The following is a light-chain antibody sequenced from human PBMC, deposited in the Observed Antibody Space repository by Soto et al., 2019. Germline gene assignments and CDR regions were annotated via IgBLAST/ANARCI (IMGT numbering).Light chain of an antibody. V-gene: IGLV2-14*01. CDR3: SSYTSSTTLDVV. J-gene: IGLJ2*01. Sequence: SALTQPASVSGSPGQSITISCTGTSSDVGGHNYVSWYQQHPGTAPKLMIYEVTNRPSGVSNRFSGSKSGNTASLTISGLQAEDEAAYYCSSYTSSTTLDVVFGGGTQLTVL. CDR1: SSDVGGHNY. CDR2: EVT.